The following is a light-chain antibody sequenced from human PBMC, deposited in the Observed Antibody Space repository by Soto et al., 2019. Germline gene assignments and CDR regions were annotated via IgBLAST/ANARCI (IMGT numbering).Light chain of an antibody. CDR1: QGITNF. V-gene: IGKV1-9*01. Sequence: DIQLTQSPSFLSASVGDRVTITCRASQGITNFLAWYQKKPGKAPNLLIYGASTLQTGVPSRFSGSGSGTEFTLTISSLQPEDFATYYCQQLNSYPRTFGQGTPLEMK. CDR2: GAS. J-gene: IGKJ5*01. CDR3: QQLNSYPRT.